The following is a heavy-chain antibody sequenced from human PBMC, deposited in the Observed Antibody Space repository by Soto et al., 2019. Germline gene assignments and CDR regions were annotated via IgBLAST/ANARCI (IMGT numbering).Heavy chain of an antibody. Sequence: GGSLRLSCAASGFTLSNYAVTWVRQAPGKGLEWVSAISSSDGSTHYADSVKGRFTVSRDNSKNTLYLQMSSLRAEDTAVYFCAIPRHDYNILDYWGQGTLVTVSS. CDR2: ISSSDGST. CDR1: GFTLSNYA. D-gene: IGHD4-4*01. J-gene: IGHJ4*02. V-gene: IGHV3-23*01. CDR3: AIPRHDYNILDY.